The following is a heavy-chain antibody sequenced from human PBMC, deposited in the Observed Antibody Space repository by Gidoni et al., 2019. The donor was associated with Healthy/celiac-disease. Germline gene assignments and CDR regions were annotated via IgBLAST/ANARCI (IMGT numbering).Heavy chain of an antibody. CDR3: ARGRNYYDSRSPFDY. V-gene: IGHV4-34*01. Sequence: QVQLQQWGAGLLKPSETLSLTCAVYGGSFSGYYWSWIRQPPGKGLEWIGEINHSGSTNYNPSLKSRVTISVDTSKNQFSLKLSSVTAADTAVYYCARGRNYYDSRSPFDYWGQGTLVTVSS. CDR2: INHSGST. J-gene: IGHJ4*02. D-gene: IGHD3-22*01. CDR1: GGSFSGYY.